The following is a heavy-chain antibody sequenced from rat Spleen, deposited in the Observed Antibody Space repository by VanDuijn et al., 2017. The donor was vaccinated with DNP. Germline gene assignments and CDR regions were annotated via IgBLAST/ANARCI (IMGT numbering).Heavy chain of an antibody. D-gene: IGHD1-2*01. CDR1: GFTFSNYG. V-gene: IGHV5-19*01. J-gene: IGHJ3*01. CDR3: TTDPSYYSSPFAY. CDR2: ISPSGGST. Sequence: EVKLVESGGGLVQPGRSLKLSCAASGFTFSNYGIHWIRQAPTKGLEWVASISPSGGSTYYRDSVKGRFTISRDDAKNTLFLQMDSLRSEDTATYYCTTDPSYYSSPFAYWGQGTLVTVSS.